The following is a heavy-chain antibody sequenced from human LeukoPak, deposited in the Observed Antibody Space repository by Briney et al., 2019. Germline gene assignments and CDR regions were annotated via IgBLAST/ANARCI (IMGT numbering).Heavy chain of an antibody. CDR2: SGSGGST. V-gene: IGHV3-23*01. CDR1: GFTFSSYS. J-gene: IGHJ4*02. Sequence: GGSLRLSCAASGFTFSSYSMSWVRQAPGKGLEWVSGSGSGGSTYYADSVKGRFTISRDNSKNTLYLQMNSLRAEDTAVYYCAKDFWSGYYPNYWGQGTLVTVSS. D-gene: IGHD3-3*01. CDR3: AKDFWSGYYPNY.